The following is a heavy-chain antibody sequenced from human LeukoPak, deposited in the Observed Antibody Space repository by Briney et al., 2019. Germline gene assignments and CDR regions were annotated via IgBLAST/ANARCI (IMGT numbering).Heavy chain of an antibody. V-gene: IGHV4-59*08. J-gene: IGHJ4*02. D-gene: IGHD3-22*01. CDR1: GGSISSYY. Sequence: SETLSLTCTVSGGSISSYYWSWIRQPPGKGLEWIGYIYYSGSTNYNPSLKSRVTISVDTSKNQFSLKLSSATAADTAVYYCARHVKGRLLSPYYFDYWGQGTLVTVSS. CDR2: IYYSGST. CDR3: ARHVKGRLLSPYYFDY.